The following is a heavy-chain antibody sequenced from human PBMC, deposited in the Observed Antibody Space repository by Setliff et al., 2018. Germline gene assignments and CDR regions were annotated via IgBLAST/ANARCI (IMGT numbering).Heavy chain of an antibody. CDR3: ARASSGWYSAYYYYMDV. D-gene: IGHD6-19*01. V-gene: IGHV4-61*09. CDR1: GGSLSSFHY. J-gene: IGHJ6*03. CDR2: IYTSWST. Sequence: PSETLSLTCTVSGGSLSSFHYWSWIRQPAGKGLEWIGQIYTSWSTNYNPSLKSRVTISLDTSKNQFSLNLTSVTAADTAVYYCARASSGWYSAYYYYMDVWGKGTTVTVSS.